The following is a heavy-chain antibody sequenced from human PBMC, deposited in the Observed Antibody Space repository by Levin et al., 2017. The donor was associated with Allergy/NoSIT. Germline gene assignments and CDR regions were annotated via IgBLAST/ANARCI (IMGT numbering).Heavy chain of an antibody. CDR1: GFTFSSYG. CDR2: ISGSGGST. Sequence: GGSLRLSCAASGFTFSSYGMSWVRQAPGKGLEWVSAISGSGGSTYYADSVKGRFTSSRDNSKNTLYLQMRSLRADDSAIYYCAKPNDYIWGRYPYGMDVWGQGTTVTVAS. V-gene: IGHV3-23*01. D-gene: IGHD3-16*01. J-gene: IGHJ6*02. CDR3: AKPNDYIWGRYPYGMDV.